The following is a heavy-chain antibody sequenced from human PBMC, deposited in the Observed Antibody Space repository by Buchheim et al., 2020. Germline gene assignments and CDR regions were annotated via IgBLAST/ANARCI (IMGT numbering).Heavy chain of an antibody. D-gene: IGHD6-19*01. V-gene: IGHV3-23*01. CDR3: AKNSGSISGWYDDS. CDR2: ISDNGGRT. Sequence: EVQLLESGGGLVQPGGSLRLSCAASGFSFSSYAMSWVRQAPGKGLEWVSLISDNGGRTYYADSVKGRFTISRDNSKSTLYLQMNSLRAEETALYFCAKNSGSISGWYDDSWGQGTL. J-gene: IGHJ4*02. CDR1: GFSFSSYA.